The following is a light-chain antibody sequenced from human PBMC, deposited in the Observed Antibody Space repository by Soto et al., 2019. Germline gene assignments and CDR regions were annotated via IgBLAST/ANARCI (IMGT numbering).Light chain of an antibody. CDR2: KVS. J-gene: IGKJ3*01. Sequence: VVMTQSPLSLPVTLEQPASISCRSSQSLVSIDGNTYLNWFHQRPGQSPRRLIYKVSSRDSGVPDRFSGSGSGTEFTLTISRVEAEDAGVYYCMQATQWPRTFGPGTKVDI. CDR1: QSLVSIDGNTY. V-gene: IGKV2-30*01. CDR3: MQATQWPRT.